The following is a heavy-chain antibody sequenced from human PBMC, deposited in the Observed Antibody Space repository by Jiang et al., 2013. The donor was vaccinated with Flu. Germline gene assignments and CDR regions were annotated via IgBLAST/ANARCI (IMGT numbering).Heavy chain of an antibody. Sequence: VESGEAWYSLAGPGDSPVQPLDSRFDDYAMHWVRQAPGKGLEWVSGISRNSGSIGYGDSVKGRFTISRDNAKNSLSLQMHSLRLEDTAFYYCVKDFSGGWDYFDFWGQGTLVTVSS. CDR1: DSRFDDYA. J-gene: IGHJ4*02. V-gene: IGHV3-9*01. CDR2: ISRNSGSI. CDR3: VKDFSGGWDYFDF. D-gene: IGHD6-19*01.